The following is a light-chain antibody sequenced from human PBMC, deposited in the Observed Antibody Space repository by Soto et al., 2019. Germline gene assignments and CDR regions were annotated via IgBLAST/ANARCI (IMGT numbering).Light chain of an antibody. CDR2: EAS. J-gene: IGKJ1*01. CDR3: QQYNGYWT. CDR1: QSISDS. Sequence: DIQMTQSPSTLSASVGDRVTITCRASQSISDSLAWYQQKPGKAPKLLIYEASNLKSGVPSRFSGSGSGTEYPLNISSLQPDDFASYYCQQYNGYWTFGQGTKVEIK. V-gene: IGKV1-5*03.